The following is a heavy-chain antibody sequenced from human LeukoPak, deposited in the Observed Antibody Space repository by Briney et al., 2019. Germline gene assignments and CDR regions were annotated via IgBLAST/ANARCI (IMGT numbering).Heavy chain of an antibody. CDR1: GGSFSGYY. CDR3: AREGVGDYGAPEPFDY. CDR2: INHSGST. J-gene: IGHJ4*02. V-gene: IGHV4-34*01. Sequence: SETLSLTCAVYGGSFSGYYWSWIRQPPGKGLEWIGEINHSGSTYYNPSLKSRVTISVDTSKNQFSLKLSSVTAADTAVYYCAREGVGDYGAPEPFDYWGQGTLVTVSS. D-gene: IGHD4-17*01.